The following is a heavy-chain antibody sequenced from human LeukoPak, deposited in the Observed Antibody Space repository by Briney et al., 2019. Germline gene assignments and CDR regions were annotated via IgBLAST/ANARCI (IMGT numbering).Heavy chain of an antibody. Sequence: SETLSLTCTVSGASINNFYWSWIRRPAGKGLEWIGRVYTNGHTNYISSFRSRVTVSVDTSRNQFSLRLNSVTAADTAVYYCARGGAYESDHSHYYQFMDVWGKGTTVTVSS. CDR1: GASINNFY. J-gene: IGHJ6*03. CDR3: ARGGAYESDHSHYYQFMDV. D-gene: IGHD1-26*01. CDR2: VYTNGHT. V-gene: IGHV4-4*07.